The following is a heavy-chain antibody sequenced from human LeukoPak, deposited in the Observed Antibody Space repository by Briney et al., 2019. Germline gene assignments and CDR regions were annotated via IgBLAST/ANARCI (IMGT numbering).Heavy chain of an antibody. CDR2: FDPEDGET. D-gene: IGHD6-19*01. Sequence: ASVKVSCKVSGYTLTELSMHWVRQAPGKGLEWMGGFDPEDGETIYAQKFQGRVTMTEDTSTDTAYVELSSLRSEDTAVYYCVTDPRGWLVRGALYYWGQGPLVTVPS. CDR3: VTDPRGWLVRGALYY. CDR1: GYTLTELS. J-gene: IGHJ4*02. V-gene: IGHV1-24*01.